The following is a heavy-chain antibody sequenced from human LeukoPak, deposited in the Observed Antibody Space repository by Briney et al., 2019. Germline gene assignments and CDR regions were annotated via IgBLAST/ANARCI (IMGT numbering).Heavy chain of an antibody. CDR3: ARDRIITTTIIVTTPGWFDP. CDR1: GGTFSSYA. D-gene: IGHD3-22*01. V-gene: IGHV1-69*13. CDR2: IIPVFGTT. J-gene: IGHJ5*02. Sequence: ASVKVSCKASGGTFSSYAISWVRQAPGQGLEWMGGIIPVFGTTNYAQKFQGRVTITADESTSTAYMELSSLRPEDTAVYYCARDRIITTTIIVTTPGWFDPWGQGTLVTVSS.